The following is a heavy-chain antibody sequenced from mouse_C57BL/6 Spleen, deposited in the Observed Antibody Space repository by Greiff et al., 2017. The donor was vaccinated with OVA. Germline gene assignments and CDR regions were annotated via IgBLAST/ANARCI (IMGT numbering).Heavy chain of an antibody. J-gene: IGHJ2*01. Sequence: EVQVVESGGDLVKPGGSLKLSCAASGFTFSSYGMSWVRQTPDTRLAWVATISSGGSYTYYPDSVKGRFTISRDNAKNTLYLQMSSLKSEDTAMYYCARQVTTVVNFDDWGQGTTLTVSS. CDR2: ISSGGSYT. V-gene: IGHV5-6*01. D-gene: IGHD1-1*01. CDR3: ARQVTTVVNFDD. CDR1: GFTFSSYG.